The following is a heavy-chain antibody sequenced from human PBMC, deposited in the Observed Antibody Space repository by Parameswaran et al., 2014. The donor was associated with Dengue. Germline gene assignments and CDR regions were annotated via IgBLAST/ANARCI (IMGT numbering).Heavy chain of an antibody. CDR2: INPNSGGT. Sequence: WVRQAPGQGLEWMGWINPNSGGTNYAQKFQGRVTMTRDTSISTAYMELSRLRSDDTAVYYCARDREHLVRSDAFDIWGQGTMVTVSS. J-gene: IGHJ3*02. CDR3: ARDREHLVRSDAFDI. V-gene: IGHV1-2*02. D-gene: IGHD4/OR15-4a*01.